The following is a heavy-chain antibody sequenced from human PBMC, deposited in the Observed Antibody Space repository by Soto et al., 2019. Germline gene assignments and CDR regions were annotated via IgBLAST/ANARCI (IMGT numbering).Heavy chain of an antibody. J-gene: IGHJ6*01. CDR3: ARGVRSGWFNYYYYGMAF. CDR2: INHSGST. CDR1: VGSFSGYY. D-gene: IGHD6-19*01. Sequence: SETLSLTCAVYVGSFSGYYWSWIRQPPGKGLECIWEINHSGSTNYNPSLKSRVTISVYTSKNQFSLKLSSVTAAETALYYCARGVRSGWFNYYYYGMAFWGQGTTVTFSS. V-gene: IGHV4-34*01.